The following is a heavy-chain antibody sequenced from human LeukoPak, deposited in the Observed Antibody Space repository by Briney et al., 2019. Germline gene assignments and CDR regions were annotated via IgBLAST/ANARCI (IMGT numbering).Heavy chain of an antibody. D-gene: IGHD6-19*01. CDR2: IYYSGST. V-gene: IGHV4-39*07. Sequence: SEALSLTCTVSGGSISSYYWGWIRQPPGKGLEWIGSIYYSGSTYYNPSLKSRVTISVDTSKNQFSLKLSSVTAADTAVYYCARRGTQSSGWYLYYFDYWGQGTLVTVSS. J-gene: IGHJ4*02. CDR3: ARRGTQSSGWYLYYFDY. CDR1: GGSISSYY.